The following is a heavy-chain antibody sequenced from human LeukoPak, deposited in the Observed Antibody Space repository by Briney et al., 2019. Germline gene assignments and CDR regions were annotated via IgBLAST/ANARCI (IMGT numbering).Heavy chain of an antibody. J-gene: IGHJ4*02. D-gene: IGHD3-22*01. V-gene: IGHV3-23*01. Sequence: GGSLRLSCAASGFTFSSYWMSWVRQAPGKGLEWVSAISGSGGSTYYADSVKGRFTISRDNSKNTLYLQMNSLRAEDTAVYYCAKDAHYYDSSGYGSYYFDYWGQGTLVTVSS. CDR2: ISGSGGST. CDR3: AKDAHYYDSSGYGSYYFDY. CDR1: GFTFSSYW.